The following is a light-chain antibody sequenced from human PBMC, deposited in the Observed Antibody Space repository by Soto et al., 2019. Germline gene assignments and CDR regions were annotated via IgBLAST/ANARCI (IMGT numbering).Light chain of an antibody. CDR2: DND. V-gene: IGLV1-51*01. Sequence: QSVLTQPPSVSAAPGQKVTISCSGSSSNIRNNYVSWYQQLPGTAPKRLIYDNDKRPSGIPDRFSGSKSGTSATLGITGLQTGDEGHYYCATWDSSLSVGVFGGGTKLTVL. J-gene: IGLJ3*02. CDR3: ATWDSSLSVGV. CDR1: SSNIRNNY.